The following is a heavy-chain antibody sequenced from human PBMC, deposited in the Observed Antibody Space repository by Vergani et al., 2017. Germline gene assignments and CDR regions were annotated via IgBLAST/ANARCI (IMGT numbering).Heavy chain of an antibody. CDR1: GFTFDDYI. Sequence: EVQLVESGGVVVQPGGSLRLSCAASGFTFDDYIMHWGRQAPGKGLEWVSLISWDGGSTYYADSVKGRFTISRDNSKNSLYLQMNSLRTEDTVLYYCARVGGSIAWYFDLWGRGTLVTVSS. CDR2: ISWDGGST. V-gene: IGHV3-43*01. J-gene: IGHJ2*01. D-gene: IGHD6-6*01. CDR3: ARVGGSIAWYFDL.